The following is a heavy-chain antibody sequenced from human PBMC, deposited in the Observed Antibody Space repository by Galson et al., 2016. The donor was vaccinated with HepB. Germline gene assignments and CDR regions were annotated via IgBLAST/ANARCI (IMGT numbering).Heavy chain of an antibody. V-gene: IGHV3-9*01. CDR1: GFTFDGYA. Sequence: SLRLSCAASGFTFDGYAMHWVRQTPGKGLEWVSGISWNSGSIGYADFVKGRFIISRDNAKNSLYLQMNSLRSEDTALYYCAKVDRWRYDAFDIWGQGTMATVSS. J-gene: IGHJ3*02. CDR3: AKVDRWRYDAFDI. CDR2: ISWNSGSI. D-gene: IGHD3/OR15-3a*01.